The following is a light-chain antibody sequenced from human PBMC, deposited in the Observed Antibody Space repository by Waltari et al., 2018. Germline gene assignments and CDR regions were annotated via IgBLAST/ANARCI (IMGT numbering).Light chain of an antibody. V-gene: IGKV1-27*01. CDR1: QGVGDS. J-gene: IGKJ1*01. CDR3: QKYNIAPRT. CDR2: GAS. Sequence: DIQLTQSPSSLSASAGDRVTITCRASQGVGDSVAWYQQKPGKPPTLLIYGASTRHSGVSSRFSGSGSETDFTLTISSLQPEDVATYYCQKYNIAPRTFGPGTKVEIK.